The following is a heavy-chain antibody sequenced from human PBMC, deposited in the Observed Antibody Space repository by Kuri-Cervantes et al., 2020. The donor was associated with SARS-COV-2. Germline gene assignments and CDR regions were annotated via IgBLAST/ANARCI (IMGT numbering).Heavy chain of an antibody. CDR1: GFTFDDYA. V-gene: IGHV3-43D*03. CDR2: ISWDGGSI. CDR3: ARDLSYLGMEDY. J-gene: IGHJ4*02. D-gene: IGHD7-27*01. Sequence: GESLKISCAASGFTFDDYAMHWVRQAPGKGLGWVSLISWDGGSIYYADSVKGRFTISRDNSKNSLYLQMNSLRAEDTALYYCARDLSYLGMEDYWGQGTLVTVSS.